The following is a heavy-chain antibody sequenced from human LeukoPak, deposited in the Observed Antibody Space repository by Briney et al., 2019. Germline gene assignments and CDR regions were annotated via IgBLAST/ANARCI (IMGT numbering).Heavy chain of an antibody. D-gene: IGHD1/OR15-1a*01. V-gene: IGHV3-66*01. Sequence: GGSLRLSCAASGYSVSDKPMTGGRPAAGEGLGRVSVIYTDRSTHYSESVRGRFYISRDNSKNTLYLQMNSLGAEDTAVYYCAARPDSNRGPYDYWGQGTLVTVSS. CDR1: GYSVSDKP. CDR3: AARPDSNRGPYDY. J-gene: IGHJ4*02. CDR2: IYTDRST.